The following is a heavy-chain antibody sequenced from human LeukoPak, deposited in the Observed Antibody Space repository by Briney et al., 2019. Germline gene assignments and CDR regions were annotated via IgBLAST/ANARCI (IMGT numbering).Heavy chain of an antibody. J-gene: IGHJ6*02. CDR1: GYTFTSYG. V-gene: IGHV1-18*01. D-gene: IGHD3-9*01. CDR3: ARDLGRYFDWFSNYYGMDV. CDR2: ISAYNGNT. Sequence: ASVKVSCKASGYTFTSYGISWVRQAPGQGLEWMGWISAYNGNTNYAQKLQGRVTMTTDTSTSTAYMELRSLRSDDTAVYYCARDLGRYFDWFSNYYGMDVWGQGTTVTVSS.